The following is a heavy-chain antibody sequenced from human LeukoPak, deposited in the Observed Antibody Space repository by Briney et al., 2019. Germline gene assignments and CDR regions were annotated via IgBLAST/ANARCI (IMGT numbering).Heavy chain of an antibody. Sequence: GGSLRLSCAASGLTFSTFAMIWVRQPPGKGLEWVSSISSSSSYIYYADSVKGRFTISRDNAKNSLYLQMNSLRAEDTAVYYCARGDSSGYYSPGYWGQGTLVTVSS. CDR2: ISSSSSYI. J-gene: IGHJ4*02. V-gene: IGHV3-21*01. CDR3: ARGDSSGYYSPGY. D-gene: IGHD3-22*01. CDR1: GLTFSTFA.